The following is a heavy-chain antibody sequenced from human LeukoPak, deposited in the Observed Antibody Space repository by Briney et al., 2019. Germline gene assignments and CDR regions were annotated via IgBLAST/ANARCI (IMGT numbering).Heavy chain of an antibody. J-gene: IGHJ4*02. CDR3: ATVIVGATVGPLY. V-gene: IGHV4-59*01. Sequence: PSETLSLTCTVSGGSISSYYWSWIRQPPGKGLEWIGYIYYSGSTNYNPSLKSRVTISVDTSKNQFSLKLSSVIAADTAVYYCATVIVGATVGPLYWGQGTLVTVSS. CDR2: IYYSGST. D-gene: IGHD1-26*01. CDR1: GGSISSYY.